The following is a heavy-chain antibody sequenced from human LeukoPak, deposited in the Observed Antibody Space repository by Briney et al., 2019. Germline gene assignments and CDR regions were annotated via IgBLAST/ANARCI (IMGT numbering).Heavy chain of an antibody. V-gene: IGHV1-2*04. Sequence: GASVKVSCKASGYTFTGHYMHWVRQAPGQGLEWMGWINPKSGGTKYARKFQGLVTMPSDTSISTAYMEVSRLTSDDTAVYYCAREIGVNMVQEVIPYGMDVWGQGTTVTVSS. CDR1: GYTFTGHY. J-gene: IGHJ6*02. D-gene: IGHD3-10*01. CDR2: INPKSGGT. CDR3: AREIGVNMVQEVIPYGMDV.